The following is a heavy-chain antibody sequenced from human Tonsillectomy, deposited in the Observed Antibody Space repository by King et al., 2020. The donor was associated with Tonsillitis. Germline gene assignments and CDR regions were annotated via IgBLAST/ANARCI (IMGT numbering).Heavy chain of an antibody. D-gene: IGHD6-13*01. CDR3: AKFTRVGAAAGFAEYFQH. J-gene: IGHJ1*01. Sequence: VQLVESGGGLVQPGGSLRLSCAASGFTFSSYAMSWVRQAPGKGLEWVSAISGSGGSTYYADSVKGRFTISRDNSKNTLYLQMNSLRAEDTAVYYCAKFTRVGAAAGFAEYFQHWGQGTLVTVSS. V-gene: IGHV3-23*04. CDR2: ISGSGGST. CDR1: GFTFSSYA.